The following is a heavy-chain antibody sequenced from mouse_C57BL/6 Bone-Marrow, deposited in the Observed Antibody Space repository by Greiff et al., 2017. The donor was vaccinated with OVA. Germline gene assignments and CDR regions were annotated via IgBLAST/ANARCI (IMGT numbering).Heavy chain of an antibody. V-gene: IGHV1-81*01. Sequence: VQGVESGAELARPGASVKLSCKASGYTFTSYGISWVKQRTGQGLEWIGEIYPRSGNTYYNEKFKGKATLTADKSSSTAYMELRCLTSEDSAVYFCARSRNYYGSSYGFAYWGQGTLVTVSA. CDR2: IYPRSGNT. CDR1: GYTFTSYG. J-gene: IGHJ3*01. CDR3: ARSRNYYGSSYGFAY. D-gene: IGHD1-1*01.